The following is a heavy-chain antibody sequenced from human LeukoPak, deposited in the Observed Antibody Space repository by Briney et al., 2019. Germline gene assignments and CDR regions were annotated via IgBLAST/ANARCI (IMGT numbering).Heavy chain of an antibody. CDR2: INPNSGGT. Sequence: ASVKVSCKASGYTFTGYYMHWVRQAPGQGLEWMGRINPNSGGTNYAQKFQGRVTMTRDTSISTAYMELSRLRSDDTAVYYCARDHYDSSGYSMVYSGEGTLVTVSS. CDR1: GYTFTGYY. CDR3: ARDHYDSSGYSMVY. V-gene: IGHV1-2*06. D-gene: IGHD3-22*01. J-gene: IGHJ4*02.